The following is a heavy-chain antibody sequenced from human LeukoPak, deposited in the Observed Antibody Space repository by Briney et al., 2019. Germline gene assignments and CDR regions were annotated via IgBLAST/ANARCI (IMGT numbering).Heavy chain of an antibody. V-gene: IGHV3-30-3*01. J-gene: IGHJ2*01. D-gene: IGHD6-13*01. Sequence: GGSLRLSCAASGFTFSSFSMRWVRQAPGKGLEWLAIISYDGSNQYYGDSVKGRFTISRDNSKNTLYLQMSSLRPEATAVYYCARPYSNSWSSEWDFDLWGRGTLVTVSS. CDR2: ISYDGSNQ. CDR1: GFTFSSFS. CDR3: ARPYSNSWSSEWDFDL.